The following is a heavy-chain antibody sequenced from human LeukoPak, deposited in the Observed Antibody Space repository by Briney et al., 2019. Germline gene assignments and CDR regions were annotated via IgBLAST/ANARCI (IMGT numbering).Heavy chain of an antibody. CDR2: IDPSDSYT. CDR3: ARHDKSYGSPFDY. V-gene: IGHV5-10-1*01. CDR1: GYSFTSYW. D-gene: IGHD5-18*01. J-gene: IGHJ4*02. Sequence: GASLKISCEGSGYSFTSYWISWVRQMPGKGLEWMGRIDPSDSYTNYSPSFQGHVTISADKSISTAYLQWSSLKASDTAMYYCARHDKSYGSPFDYWGQGTLVTVSS.